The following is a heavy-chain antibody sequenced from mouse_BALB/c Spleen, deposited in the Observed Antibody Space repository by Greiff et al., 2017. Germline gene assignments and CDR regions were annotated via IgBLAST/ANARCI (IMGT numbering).Heavy chain of an antibody. CDR1: GFSLTSYG. J-gene: IGHJ1*01. Sequence: QVHVKQSGPGLVAPSQSLSITCTVSGFSLTSYGVHWVRQPPGKGLEWLGVIWAGGSTNYNSALMSRLSISKDNSKSQVFLKMNSLQTDDTAMYYCARGGTYDYYWYFDVWGAGTTVTVSS. CDR3: ARGGTYDYYWYFDV. CDR2: IWAGGST. D-gene: IGHD2-4*01. V-gene: IGHV2-9*02.